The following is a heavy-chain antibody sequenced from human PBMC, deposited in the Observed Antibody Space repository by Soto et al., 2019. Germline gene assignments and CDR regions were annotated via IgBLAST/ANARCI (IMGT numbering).Heavy chain of an antibody. CDR1: GFTIRGHY. D-gene: IGHD4-17*01. J-gene: IGHJ4*02. V-gene: IGHV3-53*05. Sequence: GGTLRLSWAAAGFTIRGHYRNWVSQKPGKGLQWVSLLYSGGSTYYADSVTGRFTITIDNSKNTLYLQMDNLRVEDTAVYYCAGAIYGDWSFDYWGQGTLVTVSS. CDR2: LYSGGST. CDR3: AGAIYGDWSFDY.